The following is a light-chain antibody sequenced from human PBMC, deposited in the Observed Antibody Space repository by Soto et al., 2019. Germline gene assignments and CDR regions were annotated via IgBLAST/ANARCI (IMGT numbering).Light chain of an antibody. CDR3: HQYNTWPPFT. CDR1: QSVAGN. CDR2: GAS. Sequence: EVVMTQSPATLSVSPGERATLSCRASQSVAGNLAWYQQKPGQAPRLLIYGASTRATGIPARFSGSGSGTEFTLTISSLQSEDFAVYYCHQYNTWPPFTFGPGTKVDIK. V-gene: IGKV3-15*01. J-gene: IGKJ3*01.